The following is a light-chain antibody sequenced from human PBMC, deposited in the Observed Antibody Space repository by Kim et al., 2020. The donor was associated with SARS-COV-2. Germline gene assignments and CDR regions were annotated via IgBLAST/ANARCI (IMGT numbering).Light chain of an antibody. J-gene: IGKJ2*01. CDR2: KAS. V-gene: IGKV1-5*03. CDR3: QQYDLYPYT. CDR1: HSITSW. Sequence: SASVGDSVTITSRASHSITSWLAWFQQKPGKAPTLLIYKASNLQIGVPSRFSGTGSGTEFTLTISSLQPDDFATYYCQQYDLYPYTFGQGTKLEIK.